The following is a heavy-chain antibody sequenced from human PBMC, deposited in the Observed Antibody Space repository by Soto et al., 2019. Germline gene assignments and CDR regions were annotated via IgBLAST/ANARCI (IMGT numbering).Heavy chain of an antibody. CDR3: ARAYDLVCDS. V-gene: IGHV3-23*01. D-gene: IGHD3-3*01. CDR2: ISGSGGST. Sequence: GGSLRLSCAASGFTFSSYAMSWVRQAPGKGLEWVSAISGSGGSTYYADSVKGRLTLTRDTSITTAYMALTRLTSDDTAVYFCARAYDLVCDSWGQGTLVTVSS. J-gene: IGHJ4*02. CDR1: GFTFSSYA.